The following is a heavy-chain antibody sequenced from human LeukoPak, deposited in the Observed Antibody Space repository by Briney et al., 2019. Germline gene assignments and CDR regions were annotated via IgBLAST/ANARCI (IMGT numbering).Heavy chain of an antibody. CDR1: GPSFSNSNYY. D-gene: IGHD5-12*01. J-gene: IGHJ4*02. V-gene: IGHV4-39*01. CDR2: IYYTGNT. Sequence: PSETLSLTCTVSGPSFSNSNYYWGWFRQPPGTGLEWLGNIYYTGNTYYNPSLKSRVTISIDTSKNQFSLKLTSVTAADTAVYYCTRLHRWLRTTTDYWGQGTLVTVSS. CDR3: TRLHRWLRTTTDY.